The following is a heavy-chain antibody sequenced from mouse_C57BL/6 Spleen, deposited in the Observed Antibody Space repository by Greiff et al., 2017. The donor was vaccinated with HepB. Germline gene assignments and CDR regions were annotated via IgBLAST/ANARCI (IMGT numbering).Heavy chain of an antibody. J-gene: IGHJ1*03. D-gene: IGHD1-1*01. CDR3: ARREVTVGYFDV. CDR2: INPNNGGT. Sequence: EVKLQESGPELVKPGASVKMSCKASGYTFTDYNMHWVKQSHGKSLEWIGYINPNNGGTSYNQKFKGKATLTVNKSSSTAYMELRSLTSEDSAVYYCARREVTVGYFDVWGTGTTVTVSS. V-gene: IGHV1-22*01. CDR1: GYTFTDYN.